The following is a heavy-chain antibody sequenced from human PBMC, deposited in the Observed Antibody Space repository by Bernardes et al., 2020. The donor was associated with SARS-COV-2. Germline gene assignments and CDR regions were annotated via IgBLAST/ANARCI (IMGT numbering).Heavy chain of an antibody. V-gene: IGHV4-34*01. CDR2: VNHSGST. CDR1: GASLSNYY. CDR3: VRGENNIPVYSL. D-gene: IGHD2-2*01. Sequence: SETLSLTCAVSGASLSNYYWGGIRQPPGKGLEWIGEVNHSGSTNFRKSLKSRVSISLDTSRNQFSLKLTSVIAADTAVYYCVRGENNIPVYSLWGQGTLVTVSS. J-gene: IGHJ4*02.